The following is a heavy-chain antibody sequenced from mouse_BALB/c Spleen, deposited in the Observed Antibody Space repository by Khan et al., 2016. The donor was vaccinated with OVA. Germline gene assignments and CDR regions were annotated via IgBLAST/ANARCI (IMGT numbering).Heavy chain of an antibody. Sequence: EVELVESGGGLVKPGGSLKLSCAASGFTFSDYYMYWVRQTPEKRLEWVATISDGGSYTYYPDSVKGRFTISRDDVKNNLYLQMSSLKSEDTAMYYCARGFYGGPFTYWSQGTLVTVSA. CDR3: ARGFYGGPFTY. V-gene: IGHV5-4*02. J-gene: IGHJ3*01. CDR2: ISDGGSYT. D-gene: IGHD1-1*02. CDR1: GFTFSDYY.